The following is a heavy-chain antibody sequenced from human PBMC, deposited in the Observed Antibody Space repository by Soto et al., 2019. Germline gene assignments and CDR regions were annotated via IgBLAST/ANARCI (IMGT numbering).Heavy chain of an antibody. V-gene: IGHV3-30*18. CDR3: AKDTYDYINRWEKTNNYYMDV. D-gene: IGHD4-4*01. CDR2: ISYDGSNK. CDR1: GFTFSSYG. J-gene: IGHJ6*03. Sequence: PGGSLRLSCAASGFTFSSYGMHWVRQAPGKGLEWVAVISYDGSNKYYADSVKGRFTISRDNSKNTLYLQMNSLRAEDTAVYYCAKDTYDYINRWEKTNNYYMDVWGKGTTVTVS.